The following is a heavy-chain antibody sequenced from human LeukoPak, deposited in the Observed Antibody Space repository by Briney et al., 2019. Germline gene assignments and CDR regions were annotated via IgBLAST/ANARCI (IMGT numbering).Heavy chain of an antibody. D-gene: IGHD1-26*01. V-gene: IGHV3-30*18. Sequence: GGSLRLSCAASGFTFGSYGLHWVRQAPGKGLEWVAFLSYDGSYKYYADSVKGRFTISRDNPQNTLHLQMNSLRAGDTAVYYCAKCGGGLGANNDDFLDYWGQGTLLTVSS. J-gene: IGHJ4*02. CDR2: LSYDGSYK. CDR1: GFTFGSYG. CDR3: AKCGGGLGANNDDFLDY.